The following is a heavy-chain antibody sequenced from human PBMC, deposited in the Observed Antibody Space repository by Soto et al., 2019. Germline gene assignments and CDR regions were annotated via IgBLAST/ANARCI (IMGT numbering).Heavy chain of an antibody. CDR3: AKEALSVAVAGTWCDY. CDR2: ISYDGSNK. V-gene: IGHV3-30*18. J-gene: IGHJ4*02. D-gene: IGHD6-19*01. CDR1: GFTFSSYG. Sequence: QVQLVESGGGVVQPGRSLRLSCAASGFTFSSYGMHWVRQAPGKGLEWVAVISYDGSNKYYADSVKGRFTISRDNSKNTLYLQMNSLRAEDTAVYYCAKEALSVAVAGTWCDYWGQGTLVTVSS.